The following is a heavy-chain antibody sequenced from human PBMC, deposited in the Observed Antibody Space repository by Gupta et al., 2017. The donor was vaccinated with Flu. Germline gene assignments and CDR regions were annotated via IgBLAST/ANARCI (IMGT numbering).Heavy chain of an antibody. V-gene: IGHV1-69*17. CDR2: IIPIFGIP. J-gene: IGHJ4*02. Sequence: QVQLVQSGAEVKKPGSSVKVSCKASGGTLSSYAISWVRQAPGQGLEWMGGIIPIFGIPNYARKSQGGVTITADQATSTVYMELGSLRSEDTAVYYCARSGVDDDILTGPFDSWGQGTRVTVSS. CDR3: ARSGVDDDILTGPFDS. D-gene: IGHD3-9*01. CDR1: GGTLSSYA.